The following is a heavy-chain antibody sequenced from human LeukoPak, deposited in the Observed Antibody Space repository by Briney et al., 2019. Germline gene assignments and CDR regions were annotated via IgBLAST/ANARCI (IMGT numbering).Heavy chain of an antibody. D-gene: IGHD3-16*02. CDR1: GGSFSGYY. J-gene: IGHJ6*03. Sequence: SETLSLTCAVYGGSFSGYYWSWIRQPPGKGLEWIGEINHSGSTNYNPSLKSRVTISVDTSKNQFSLKLSSVTAADTAVYYCASGMGLSGYYMDVWGKGTTVTVSS. CDR2: INHSGST. CDR3: ASGMGLSGYYMDV. V-gene: IGHV4-34*01.